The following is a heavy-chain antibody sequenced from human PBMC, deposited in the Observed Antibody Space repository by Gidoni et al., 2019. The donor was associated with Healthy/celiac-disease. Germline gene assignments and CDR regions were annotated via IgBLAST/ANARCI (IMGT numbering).Heavy chain of an antibody. J-gene: IGHJ6*04. V-gene: IGHV3-30-3*01. CDR1: GFTFSSYA. Sequence: QVQLVESGGGVVQPGRSLRLSCAASGFTFSSYAMHWVRQAPGKGLEWVAVISYDGSNKYYADSVKGRFTISRDNSKNTLYLQMNSLRAEDTAVYYCAREEGGVLGGAVAPIVFWGKGTTVTVSS. CDR3: AREEGGVLGGAVAPIVF. D-gene: IGHD6-19*01. CDR2: ISYDGSNK.